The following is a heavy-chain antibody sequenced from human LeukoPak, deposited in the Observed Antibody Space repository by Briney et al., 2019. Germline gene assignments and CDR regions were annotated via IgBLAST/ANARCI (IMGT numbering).Heavy chain of an antibody. V-gene: IGHV3-23*01. CDR1: GFTFSSYS. D-gene: IGHD1-1*01. J-gene: IGHJ4*02. Sequence: GGSPRLSCAASGFTFSSYSMNWVRQAPGKGLEWVSTISGGGDSTYYAYYADSVKGRFTLSRDNSKNTLYLQMSSLRAEDTAIYYCAKLDGFDYWGQGTLVTVSS. CDR3: AKLDGFDY. CDR2: ISGGGDSTYYA.